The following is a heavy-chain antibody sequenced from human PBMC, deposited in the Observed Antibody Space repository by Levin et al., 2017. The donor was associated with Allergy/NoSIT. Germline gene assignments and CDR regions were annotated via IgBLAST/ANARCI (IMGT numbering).Heavy chain of an antibody. V-gene: IGHV4-30-2*06. CDR3: ARGSKTMIVDTWLDP. CDR1: GGSINSGGYS. D-gene: IGHD3-22*01. CDR2: VYPTGNT. Sequence: NSSETLSLTCAVSGGSINSGGYSWNWIRQSPGKGLEWIGYVYPTGNTYYNPSLKSRVTISVDRSKTHFSLKLTSVTAADTAVYYCARGSKTMIVDTWLDPWGQGTLVTVSS. J-gene: IGHJ5*02.